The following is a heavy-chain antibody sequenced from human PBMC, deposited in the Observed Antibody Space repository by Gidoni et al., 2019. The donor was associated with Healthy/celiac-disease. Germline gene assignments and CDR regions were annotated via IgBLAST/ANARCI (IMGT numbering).Heavy chain of an antibody. D-gene: IGHD3-9*01. V-gene: IGHV4-34*01. CDR2: INHSGST. J-gene: IGHJ3*02. Sequence: QVQLQQWGAGLLKPSETLSLTCAVYGGSFSGYYWSWIRQPPGKGLEWIGEINHSGSTNYNPSLKSRVTISVDTSKNQFSLKLSSVTAADTAVYYCARARSQYDILTGYYRDAFDIWSQGTMVTVSS. CDR3: ARARSQYDILTGYYRDAFDI. CDR1: GGSFSGYY.